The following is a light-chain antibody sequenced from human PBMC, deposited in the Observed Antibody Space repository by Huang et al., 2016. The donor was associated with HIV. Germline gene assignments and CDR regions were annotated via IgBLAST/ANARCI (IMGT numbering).Light chain of an antibody. V-gene: IGKV3-11*01. J-gene: IGKJ1*01. CDR2: DAS. CDR3: QQRSNWPPWT. CDR1: QSVSSY. Sequence: EIVLTQSPATLSLSPGERATLSCRASQSVSSYLAWYQQKPGQAPRRLIYDASNMATGIPARFSGSGSGTDFTLTSSSLEPEDFAVYYCQQRSNWPPWTFGQGTKVEIK.